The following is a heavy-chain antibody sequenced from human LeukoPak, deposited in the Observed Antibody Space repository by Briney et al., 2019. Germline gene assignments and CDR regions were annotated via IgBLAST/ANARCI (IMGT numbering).Heavy chain of an antibody. CDR1: GGSFSGYY. D-gene: IGHD3-16*01. CDR3: ARGWGYFDY. Sequence: PSETRSLTCAVYGGSFSGYYWSWIRQPPGKGLEWIGEINHSGSTNYNPSLKSRVTISVDTSKNQFSLKLSSVTAADTAVYYCARGWGYFDYWGQGTLVTVSS. CDR2: INHSGST. J-gene: IGHJ4*02. V-gene: IGHV4-34*01.